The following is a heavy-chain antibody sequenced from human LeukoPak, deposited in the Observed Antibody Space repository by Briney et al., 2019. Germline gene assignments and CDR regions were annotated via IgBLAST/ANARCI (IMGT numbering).Heavy chain of an antibody. CDR2: IYPGDSDT. Sequence: GESLKISCKGSGYSFTSYWIGWVRQMPGKGLEWMGIIYPGDSDTRYSPSFQGQVTISADKSISTAYLQWSSLKDSDTAMYYCARQYSSGWYNYGMDVWGQGTTVTVSS. CDR1: GYSFTSYW. D-gene: IGHD6-19*01. V-gene: IGHV5-51*01. CDR3: ARQYSSGWYNYGMDV. J-gene: IGHJ6*02.